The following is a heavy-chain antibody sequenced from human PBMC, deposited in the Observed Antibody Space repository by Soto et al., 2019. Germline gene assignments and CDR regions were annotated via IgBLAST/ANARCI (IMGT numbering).Heavy chain of an antibody. Sequence: QVQLVQSGAELKMPGASVKVSSKAAGYTFTNYDMNWVRQATGQGPEWIGWVNPNNGDTGYAQKFQGRVTLTTDISTTTAYMELTSLRSEDTAIYYCAKVSRKGSAIDFDYWGQGTLITVSS. V-gene: IGHV1-8*01. CDR3: AKVSRKGSAIDFDY. J-gene: IGHJ4*02. CDR2: VNPNNGDT. D-gene: IGHD3-10*01. CDR1: GYTFTNYD.